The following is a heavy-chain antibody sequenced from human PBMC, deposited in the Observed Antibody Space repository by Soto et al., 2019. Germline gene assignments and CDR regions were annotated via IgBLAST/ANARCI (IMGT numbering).Heavy chain of an antibody. V-gene: IGHV3-23*01. CDR3: AQVRGIVGATGYFQE. J-gene: IGHJ1*01. CDR2: LSGNGAST. CDR1: GFTFKNFA. D-gene: IGHD1-26*01. Sequence: PGGSLRLSCAASGFTFKNFAMAWVRQAPGKGLEWVSGLSGNGASTYYADSVKGRFTISRDNSENTLYLRIRSLRAEDTAIYFCAQVRGIVGATGYFQEWGPGTLVTVS.